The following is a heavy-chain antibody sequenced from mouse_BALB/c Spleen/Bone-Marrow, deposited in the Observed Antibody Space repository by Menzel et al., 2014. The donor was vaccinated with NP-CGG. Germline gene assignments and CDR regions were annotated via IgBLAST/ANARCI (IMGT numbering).Heavy chain of an antibody. CDR3: ARGRFAY. Sequence: QVQLKESGAELAKPGASVKMSCKASGYTFTSYWMHWVKQRPGQGLEWIGYINPSTGYTEYNQKFKDKATLTADKSSSTAYMQLGSLASEDSAVYFCARGRFAYWGQGTLVTVSA. J-gene: IGHJ3*01. CDR2: INPSTGYT. CDR1: GYTFTSYW. V-gene: IGHV1-7*01.